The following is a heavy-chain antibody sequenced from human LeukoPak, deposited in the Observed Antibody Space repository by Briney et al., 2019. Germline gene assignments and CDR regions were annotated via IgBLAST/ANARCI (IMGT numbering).Heavy chain of an antibody. CDR1: GFTFSSYS. CDR2: ISGSGDST. Sequence: PGGSLRLSCAASGFTFSSYSMNWVRQAPGKGLEWVSVISGSGDSTYYADSVKGRFTISRDNSKNTLYLQMNSLRAEDTAVYYCAKDLYGDYGMDVWGQGTTVTVSS. J-gene: IGHJ6*02. CDR3: AKDLYGDYGMDV. D-gene: IGHD4-17*01. V-gene: IGHV3-23*01.